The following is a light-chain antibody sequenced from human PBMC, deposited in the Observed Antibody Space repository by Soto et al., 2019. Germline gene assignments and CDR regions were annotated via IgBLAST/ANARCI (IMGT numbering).Light chain of an antibody. V-gene: IGLV2-14*01. J-gene: IGLJ1*01. CDR1: SSDVGGYNY. Sequence: SALTQPASVSGSPGQSITISCTGTSSDVGGYNYVSWYQQHPGKAPKLMIYDVSNRPSGVSNRFSGSKSGNTASLTISGXXXXXXXXXXCSSYTSSSTLEVFGTGTKVT. CDR3: SSYTSSSTLEV. CDR2: DVS.